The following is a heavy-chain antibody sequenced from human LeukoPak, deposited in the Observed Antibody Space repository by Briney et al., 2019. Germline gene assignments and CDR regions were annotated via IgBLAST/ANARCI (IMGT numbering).Heavy chain of an antibody. CDR2: IYHSGST. V-gene: IGHV4-30-2*01. CDR3: ARGYSSSWSHVFDY. J-gene: IGHJ4*02. CDR1: GGSISSGGYS. D-gene: IGHD6-13*01. Sequence: PSETLSLTCAVSGGSISSGGYSWSWIRQPPGKGLEWIGYIYHSGSTYYNPSLKSRVTISVDRSKNQFSLKLSSVTAADTAVYYCARGYSSSWSHVFDYWGQGTLVTVSS.